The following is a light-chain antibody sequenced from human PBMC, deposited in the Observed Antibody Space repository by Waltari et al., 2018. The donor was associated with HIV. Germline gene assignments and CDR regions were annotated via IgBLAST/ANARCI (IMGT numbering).Light chain of an antibody. V-gene: IGLV1-44*01. J-gene: IGLJ2*01. CDR2: SNN. CDR1: SSNIGSNT. Sequence: QSVLTQPPSASATPGQRVTISCSGSSSNIGSNTVNWYQQLPGTAPKLLIYSNNQRPSGVPDRFSGSKSGTSASLAISGLQSEDEADYYCAAWDDSLNGVVFGRGTKLTVL. CDR3: AAWDDSLNGVV.